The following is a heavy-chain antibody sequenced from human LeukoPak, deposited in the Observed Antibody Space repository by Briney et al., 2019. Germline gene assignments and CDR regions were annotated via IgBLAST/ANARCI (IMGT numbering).Heavy chain of an antibody. CDR2: INHSGST. CDR3: ARGRYCSGGSCLGGKWFDP. CDR1: GGSFSGYY. D-gene: IGHD2-15*01. Sequence: SETLSLTCAVYGGSFSGYYWSWIRQPPGKGLEWIGEINHSGSTNYNPSLKSRVTISVDTSKNQFSLKLSSVTAADTAVYYCARGRYCSGGSCLGGKWFDPWGQGTLATVSS. J-gene: IGHJ5*02. V-gene: IGHV4-34*01.